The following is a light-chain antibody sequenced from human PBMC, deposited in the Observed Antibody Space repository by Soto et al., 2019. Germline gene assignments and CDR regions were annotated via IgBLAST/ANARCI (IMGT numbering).Light chain of an antibody. J-gene: IGLJ1*01. Sequence: QSALTQPASVSGSPGQSITLSCTGTNSDVGGYNFVSWYQQHPGKVPKLMIYDVTNRPSGVSNRFSGSKSGNTASLTISGLQAEDEADYYCSSYTSSSTLVFGTGTKLTVL. V-gene: IGLV2-14*01. CDR3: SSYTSSSTLV. CDR2: DVT. CDR1: NSDVGGYNF.